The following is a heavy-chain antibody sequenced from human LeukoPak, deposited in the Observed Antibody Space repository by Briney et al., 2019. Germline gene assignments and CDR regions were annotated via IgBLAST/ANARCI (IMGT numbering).Heavy chain of an antibody. CDR1: GGSISSSSYY. CDR2: IYYSGST. D-gene: IGHD5-24*01. J-gene: IGHJ4*02. V-gene: IGHV4-39*07. CDR3: ARHYNSAVTKEYYFDY. Sequence: SETLSLTCTVSGGSISSSSYYWGWIRQPPGKGLEWIGSIYYSGSTYYNPSLKSRVTISVDTSKNQFSLKLSSVTAADTAVYYCARHYNSAVTKEYYFDYWGQGTLVTVSS.